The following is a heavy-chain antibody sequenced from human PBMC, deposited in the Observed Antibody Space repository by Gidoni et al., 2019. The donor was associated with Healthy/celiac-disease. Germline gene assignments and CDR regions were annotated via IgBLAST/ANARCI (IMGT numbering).Heavy chain of an antibody. CDR3: AGLDCSGGSCYSDNAFDI. CDR2: IIPIFGTA. CDR1: GGTFSSYA. Sequence: QVQLVQSGAEVKKPGSSVKVSCKASGGTFSSYAISWVRQAPGQGLEWMGGIIPIFGTANSAQKLQGTVPITADESTSTAYMELSSLRSEDTAVYYCAGLDCSGGSCYSDNAFDIWGQGTMVTVSS. D-gene: IGHD2-15*01. J-gene: IGHJ3*02. V-gene: IGHV1-69*01.